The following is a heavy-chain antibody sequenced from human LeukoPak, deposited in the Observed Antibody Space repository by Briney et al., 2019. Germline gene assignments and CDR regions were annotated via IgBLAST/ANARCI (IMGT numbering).Heavy chain of an antibody. Sequence: PGGSLILSCAASGFTFSNYWMNWVRQAPGKGLEWVANIKEDGSQKYYVESVKGRFTVSRDNAKNSVYLQMSSLRDEDTAVYYCARGLNTSPGVDYWGQGTLVTVSS. J-gene: IGHJ4*02. CDR1: GFTFSNYW. V-gene: IGHV3-7*01. D-gene: IGHD3-16*01. CDR3: ARGLNTSPGVDY. CDR2: IKEDGSQK.